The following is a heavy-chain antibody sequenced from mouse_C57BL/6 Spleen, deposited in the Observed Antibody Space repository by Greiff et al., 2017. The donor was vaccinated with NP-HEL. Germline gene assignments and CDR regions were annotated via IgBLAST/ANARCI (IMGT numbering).Heavy chain of an antibody. D-gene: IGHD1-1*01. Sequence: VQLQQSGAELVRPGTSVKVSCKASGYAFTNYLIEWVKQRPGQGLEWIGVINPGSGGTNYNEKIKGKATLTADKSSSTAYMQLSSLTSEDGPVYFCASSGVLLRGNFDYWGQGTTLTVSS. CDR1: GYAFTNYL. V-gene: IGHV1-54*01. J-gene: IGHJ2*01. CDR3: ASSGVLLRGNFDY. CDR2: INPGSGGT.